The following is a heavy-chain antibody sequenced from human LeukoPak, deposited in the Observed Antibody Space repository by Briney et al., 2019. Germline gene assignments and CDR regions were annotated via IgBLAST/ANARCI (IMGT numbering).Heavy chain of an antibody. CDR1: GGSISSYY. CDR3: ARGVYYDSSGYYLYYFDY. V-gene: IGHV4-59*01. Sequence: PSETLSLTCTVSGGSISSYYWSWIRQPPGKGLEWIGYIYSSGSTNYNPSLKSRVTISVDTSKNQFSLKLSSMTAADTAVYYCARGVYYDSSGYYLYYFDYWGQGTLVTVSS. J-gene: IGHJ4*02. CDR2: IYSSGST. D-gene: IGHD3-22*01.